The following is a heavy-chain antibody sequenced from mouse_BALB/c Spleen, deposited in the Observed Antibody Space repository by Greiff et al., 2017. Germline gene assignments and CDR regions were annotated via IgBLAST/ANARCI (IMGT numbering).Heavy chain of an antibody. J-gene: IGHJ3*01. Sequence: DVKLVESGGGLVKPGGSLKLSCAASGFTFSDYYMYWVRQTPEKRLEWVATISDGGSYTYYPDSVKGRFTISRDNAKNNLYLQMSSLKSEDTAMYYCARDWNSWFAYWGQGTLVTVSA. CDR1: GFTFSDYY. CDR3: ARDWNSWFAY. V-gene: IGHV5-4*02. CDR2: ISDGGSYT.